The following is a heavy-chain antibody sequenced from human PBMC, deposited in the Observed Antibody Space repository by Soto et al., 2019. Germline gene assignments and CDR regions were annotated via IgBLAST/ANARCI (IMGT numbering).Heavy chain of an antibody. CDR1: GYTFTAYY. CDR2: INPNSGGT. D-gene: IGHD3-16*01. CDR3: ARTNIRGNYFYSLDV. Sequence: ASVKVSCKASGYTFTAYYIHWVRQAPGQGLEWMGWINPNSGGTHYAQKFQGRVTMTGDTSLSTAYMELTSLRSDDTAVYYCARTNIRGNYFYSLDVWGQGTTVTVSS. V-gene: IGHV1-2*02. J-gene: IGHJ6*02.